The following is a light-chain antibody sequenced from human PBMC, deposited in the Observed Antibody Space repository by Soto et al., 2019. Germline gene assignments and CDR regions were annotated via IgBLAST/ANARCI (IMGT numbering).Light chain of an antibody. CDR2: KAS. Sequence: DIQMTQSPSTLSASVGDRVTITCRASQSISAWLAWYQQIPGKAPKLLIYKASSLESGVPSRFSGSGSGTEFTLTISSLQPDDFATYYCQQYNRYSWTVGQGTKVEIK. V-gene: IGKV1-5*03. J-gene: IGKJ1*01. CDR3: QQYNRYSWT. CDR1: QSISAW.